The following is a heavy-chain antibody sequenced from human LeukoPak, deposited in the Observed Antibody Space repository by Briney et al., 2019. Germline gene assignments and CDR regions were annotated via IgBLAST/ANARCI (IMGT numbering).Heavy chain of an antibody. CDR2: IYYSGST. V-gene: IGHV4-30-4*01. Sequence: SETLSLTCTVSGGSISSGDYYWSWIRQPPGKGLEWIGYIYYSGSTYYNPSLKSRVTISVDTSKNQFSLQLNSVTPDDTAVYFCARDRLGSSGWWDNWFDPWGQGTLVTVSS. D-gene: IGHD6-19*01. J-gene: IGHJ5*02. CDR1: GGSISSGDYY. CDR3: ARDRLGSSGWWDNWFDP.